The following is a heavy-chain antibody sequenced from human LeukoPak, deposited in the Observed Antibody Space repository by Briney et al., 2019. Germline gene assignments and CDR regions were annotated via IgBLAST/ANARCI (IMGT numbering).Heavy chain of an antibody. J-gene: IGHJ4*02. D-gene: IGHD3-10*01. CDR2: IRYDGSNK. CDR1: GFTFSSYG. Sequence: GGSLRLSCAASGFTFSSYGMHWVRQAPGKGLEWVAFIRYDGSNKYYADSVKGRFTISRDNAMDTLYLQMNSLRADDTAVYYCAKDRVDGSGSQLDSWGQGSLVLVSS. CDR3: AKDRVDGSGSQLDS. V-gene: IGHV3-30*02.